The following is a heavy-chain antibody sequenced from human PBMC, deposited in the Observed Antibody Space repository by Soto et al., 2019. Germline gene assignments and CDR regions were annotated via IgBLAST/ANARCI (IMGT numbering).Heavy chain of an antibody. J-gene: IGHJ4*02. CDR1: GFTFSSYE. Sequence: GGSLRLSCAASGFTFSSYEMNWVRQAPGKGLEWVSYISSSGSTIYYADSVKGRFTISRDDAKNSLYLQMNSLRAEDTAVYYCARHYYDSSGPLDYWGQGTLVTVSS. CDR2: ISSSGSTI. D-gene: IGHD3-22*01. V-gene: IGHV3-48*03. CDR3: ARHYYDSSGPLDY.